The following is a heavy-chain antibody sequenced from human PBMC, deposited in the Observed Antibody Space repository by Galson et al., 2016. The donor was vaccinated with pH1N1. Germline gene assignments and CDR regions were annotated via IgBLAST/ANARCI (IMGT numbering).Heavy chain of an antibody. Sequence: SLRLSCAASGFTFSNKRMHWIRQSPGKGLEWVSLLKSDGTSTNYADSVKGRFTISRDSAKNTLYLQMNSLRVEDTAVYYCIREMAWGQGILVTVSS. J-gene: IGHJ5*02. CDR2: LKSDGTST. CDR1: GFTFSNKR. CDR3: IREMA. D-gene: IGHD5-24*01. V-gene: IGHV3-74*01.